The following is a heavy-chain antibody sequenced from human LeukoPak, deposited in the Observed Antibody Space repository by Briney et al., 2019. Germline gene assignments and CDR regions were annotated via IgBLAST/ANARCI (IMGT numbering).Heavy chain of an antibody. D-gene: IGHD6-6*01. CDR1: GGSFSGYY. Sequence: SETLSLTCAVYGGSFSGYYWSWIRQPPGKGLEWIGEINHSGSTNYNPSLKSRVTISVDTSKNQFSLKLSSETAADTAVYYCARRRLYSSSSILDYWGQGTLVTVSS. CDR2: INHSGST. CDR3: ARRRLYSSSSILDY. V-gene: IGHV4-34*01. J-gene: IGHJ4*02.